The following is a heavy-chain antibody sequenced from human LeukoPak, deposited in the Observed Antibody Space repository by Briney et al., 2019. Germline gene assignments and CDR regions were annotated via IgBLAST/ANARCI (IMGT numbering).Heavy chain of an antibody. V-gene: IGHV4-4*07. D-gene: IGHD6-19*01. CDR2: IYTSGST. Sequence: PSETLSLTCTVSGGSISSYYWSWIRQPAGKGLEWIGRIYTSGSTNYNPSLKSRVTISVDTSKNQFSLKLSSVTAADTAVYYCARGAGTGGSPHFDYWGQGTLVTVSS. CDR3: ARGAGTGGSPHFDY. CDR1: GGSISSYY. J-gene: IGHJ4*02.